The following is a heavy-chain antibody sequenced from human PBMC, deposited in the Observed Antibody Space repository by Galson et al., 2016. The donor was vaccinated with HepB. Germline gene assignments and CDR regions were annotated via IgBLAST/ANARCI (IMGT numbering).Heavy chain of an antibody. J-gene: IGHJ4*01. CDR2: INTNTGNP. CDR3: ARDSIAYCGVDCLQFDH. CDR1: GYTFTSYG. Sequence: SVKVSCKASGYTFTSYGINRVRQAPGQGLEWMGWINTNTGNPRYAQGLTGRFVLSLDSSVSTAYLQISSLEAEDTAVYYCARDSIAYCGVDCLQFDHWGPGTLVTGSS. D-gene: IGHD2-21*02. V-gene: IGHV7-4-1*02.